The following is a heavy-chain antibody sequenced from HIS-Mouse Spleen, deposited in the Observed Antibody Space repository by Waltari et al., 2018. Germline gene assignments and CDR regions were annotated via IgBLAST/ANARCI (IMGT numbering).Heavy chain of an antibody. CDR1: GYSFTSYW. J-gene: IGHJ3*02. V-gene: IGHV5-51*03. D-gene: IGHD6-13*01. CDR3: ARPADRSSWYSFAFDI. Sequence: EVQLVQSGAEVKKPGESLKISCKGSGYSFTSYWIVWVRQMPGKGLEWMGIIYPGDSDTRYSPSFQGQVTISADKSISTAYLQWSSLKASDTAMYYCARPADRSSWYSFAFDIWGQGTMVTVSS. CDR2: IYPGDSDT.